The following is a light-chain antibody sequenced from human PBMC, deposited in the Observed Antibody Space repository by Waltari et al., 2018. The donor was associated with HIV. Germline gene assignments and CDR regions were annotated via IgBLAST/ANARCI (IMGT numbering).Light chain of an antibody. CDR2: WAS. Sequence: DIMMTKSPDFLAVSLGERATINCRARQSLLYNLNTNNYLAWYQHKAGQPPNLLIYWASTRQSGGPDRFSGSGSGTNVTLTINRLQADDVATYYCQKYYRRPLTFGGGTKVGL. V-gene: IGKV4-1*01. CDR3: QKYYRRPLT. J-gene: IGKJ4*01. CDR1: QSLLYNLNTNNY.